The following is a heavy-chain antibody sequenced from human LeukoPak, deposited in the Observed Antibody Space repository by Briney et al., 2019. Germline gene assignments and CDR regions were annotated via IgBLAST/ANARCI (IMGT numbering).Heavy chain of an antibody. CDR2: IKEDGSLK. Sequence: GGSLRLSCATSGFTFSTYWMTWVRQAPGKGLEWVANIKEDGSLKYYVDSVKGRFTISRDNAKNSLYLQMNSLRVEDTAMYYCARETGYSTSWYAYYFDYWGQGTLVTVAS. J-gene: IGHJ4*02. V-gene: IGHV3-7*03. CDR1: GFTFSTYW. CDR3: ARETGYSTSWYAYYFDY. D-gene: IGHD6-13*01.